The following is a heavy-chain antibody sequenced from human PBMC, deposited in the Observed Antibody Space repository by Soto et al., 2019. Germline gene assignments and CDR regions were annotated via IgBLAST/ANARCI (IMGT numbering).Heavy chain of an antibody. CDR3: ARKSGRDCHSGGGCFSLDV. Sequence: QVQLVQSGAEVKKPGSSLKVSCKVFGETLNSNPIGWVRQAPGQGLEWVGGIVPLSDRTNYAQELQGRVNVTTDGPTSTLYMELSRLKSNDTAVYYCARKSGRDCHSGGGCFSLDVWGQGSLIPVS. J-gene: IGHJ4*02. D-gene: IGHD2-15*01. V-gene: IGHV1-69*05. CDR2: IVPLSDRT. CDR1: GETLNSNP.